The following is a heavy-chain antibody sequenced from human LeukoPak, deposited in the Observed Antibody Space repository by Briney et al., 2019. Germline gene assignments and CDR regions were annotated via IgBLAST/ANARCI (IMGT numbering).Heavy chain of an antibody. D-gene: IGHD3-3*01. CDR3: AKVHVHLVSDLLGGEGSDQFDP. CDR1: GFTFSSYA. V-gene: IGHV3-23*01. CDR2: ISGSGGST. Sequence: GGSLRLSCAASGFTFSSYAMSWVRQAPGKGLEWVSAISGSGGSTYYADSVKGRFTISRDNSKNTLYLQMNSLRAEDTAVYYCAKVHVHLVSDLLGGEGSDQFDPWGQGTLVTASS. J-gene: IGHJ5*02.